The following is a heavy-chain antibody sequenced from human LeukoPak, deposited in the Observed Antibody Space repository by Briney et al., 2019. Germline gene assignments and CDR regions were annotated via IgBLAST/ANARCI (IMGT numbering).Heavy chain of an antibody. CDR3: AGVDTAMPGDGYYYYMDV. D-gene: IGHD5-18*01. V-gene: IGHV1-69*05. Sequence: ASVKVSCKASGGTFSSYAISWVRQAPGQGLEWMGGIIPIFGTANYAQKFQGRVTITTDESTSTAYMELSSLRSEDTAVYYCAGVDTAMPGDGYYYYMDVWGKGTTVTVSS. CDR2: IIPIFGTA. CDR1: GGTFSSYA. J-gene: IGHJ6*03.